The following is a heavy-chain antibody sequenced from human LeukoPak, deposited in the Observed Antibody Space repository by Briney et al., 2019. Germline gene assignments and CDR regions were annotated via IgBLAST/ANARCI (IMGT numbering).Heavy chain of an antibody. J-gene: IGHJ6*04. CDR2: IYYSGGT. D-gene: IGHD3-9*01. CDR1: GGSIISGDYY. CDR3: ARYYDTLSYMDV. V-gene: IGHV4-30-4*08. Sequence: PSETLSLTCTVSGGSIISGDYYWTWIRQPPGKGLEWIGYIYYSGGTYYNPSLKSRLAISVYTSKNQFSLNLTSVTAADTAIYFCARYYDTLSYMDVWGKGTTVTVSS.